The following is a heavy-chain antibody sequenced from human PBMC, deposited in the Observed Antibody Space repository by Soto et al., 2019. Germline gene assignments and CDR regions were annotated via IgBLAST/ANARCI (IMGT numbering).Heavy chain of an antibody. CDR1: GFTFSSYA. Sequence: QVQLVESGGGVVQPGRSLRLSCAASGFTFSSYAMHWVRQAPGKGLEWVAVISYDGSNKYYADSVKGRFTISRDNSKNTLYLQMNSLRAEDTAVYYCARDDWFGEFGYYGMDVW. CDR3: ARDDWFGEFGYYGMDV. D-gene: IGHD3-10*01. V-gene: IGHV3-30-3*01. CDR2: ISYDGSNK. J-gene: IGHJ6*01.